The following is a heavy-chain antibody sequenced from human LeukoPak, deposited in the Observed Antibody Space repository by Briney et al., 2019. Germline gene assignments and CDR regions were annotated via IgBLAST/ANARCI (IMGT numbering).Heavy chain of an antibody. CDR1: GYTFTGYY. V-gene: IGHV1-2*02. CDR3: ASLRVATRGNYMDV. Sequence: ASVKVSCKASGYTFTGYYMHWVRQAPGQGLEWMGWINPNSGGTKYAQKFQGRVTMTRDTSISTAYMELSRLRSDDTAVYYCASLRVATRGNYMDVWGKGTTVTVSS. J-gene: IGHJ6*03. D-gene: IGHD5-12*01. CDR2: INPNSGGT.